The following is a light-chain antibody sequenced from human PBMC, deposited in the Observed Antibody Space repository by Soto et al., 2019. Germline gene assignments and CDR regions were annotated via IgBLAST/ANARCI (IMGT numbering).Light chain of an antibody. J-gene: IGKJ4*01. CDR3: QQYESSPTT. Sequence: EIVLTQSPGTLSLSPGERATLSCRASQSVSSTYLAWYQQKPGQAPRLLIYGASSRATGIPDRFSGSGSGTDFTLNISRLEPEDFAVYYCQQYESSPTTFGGGTKVEIK. CDR2: GAS. V-gene: IGKV3-20*01. CDR1: QSVSSTY.